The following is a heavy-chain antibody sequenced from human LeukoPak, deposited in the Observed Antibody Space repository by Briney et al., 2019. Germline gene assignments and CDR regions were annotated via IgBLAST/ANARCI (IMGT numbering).Heavy chain of an antibody. Sequence: PGGSLRLSCAASGFTFSSYWMPWVRQAPGKGLVWVSRIKSDGSSTSYACSVKGRFTISRDNAKNTLYLQMNSLRGEDTAVYYWAGDPAYGGYSRFDYWGQGTLVTVSS. J-gene: IGHJ4*02. D-gene: IGHD4-23*01. CDR1: GFTFSSYW. V-gene: IGHV3-74*01. CDR3: AGDPAYGGYSRFDY. CDR2: IKSDGSST.